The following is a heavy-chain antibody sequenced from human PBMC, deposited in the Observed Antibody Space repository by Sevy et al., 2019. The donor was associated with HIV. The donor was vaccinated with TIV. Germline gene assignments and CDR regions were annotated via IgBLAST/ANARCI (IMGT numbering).Heavy chain of an antibody. CDR2: IWYDGSNK. CDR1: GFTFSSYG. V-gene: IGHV3-33*01. D-gene: IGHD2-2*01. Sequence: GGSLRLSCAASGFTFSSYGMHWVRQAPGKGLEWVAVIWYDGSNKYYADSVKGRFTISRDNSKNTLYLQMNGLRAEDTAVYYCARANKRYCSSTSCYGMDVWGQGTTVTVSS. J-gene: IGHJ6*02. CDR3: ARANKRYCSSTSCYGMDV.